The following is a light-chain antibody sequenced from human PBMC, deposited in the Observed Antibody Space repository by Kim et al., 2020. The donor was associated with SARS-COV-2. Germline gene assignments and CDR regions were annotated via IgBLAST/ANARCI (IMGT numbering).Light chain of an antibody. Sequence: RDTINCKSSQSVLYSSNNKSYLAWYQQKPGQPPKLLIYWASTRESGVPDRFSGSGSGTDFTLTISSLQAEDVAVYYCQQYYSTPYTFGQGTKLEI. CDR3: QQYYSTPYT. CDR1: QSVLYSSNNKSY. V-gene: IGKV4-1*01. J-gene: IGKJ2*01. CDR2: WAS.